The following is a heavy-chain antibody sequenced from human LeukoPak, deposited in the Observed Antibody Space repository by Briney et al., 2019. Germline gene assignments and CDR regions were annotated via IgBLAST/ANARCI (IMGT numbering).Heavy chain of an antibody. CDR1: GFTFSSYG. J-gene: IGHJ4*02. V-gene: IGHV3-30*18. Sequence: GGSLRLSCAASGFTFSSYGMHWVRQAPGKGLEWVAVISYDGSNKYYADSVKGRFTISRDNSKNTLYLQMNSLRAEDTAVYYCAKSQRYCSGGSCYQDYWGQGTLVTVSS. CDR2: ISYDGSNK. D-gene: IGHD2-15*01. CDR3: AKSQRYCSGGSCYQDY.